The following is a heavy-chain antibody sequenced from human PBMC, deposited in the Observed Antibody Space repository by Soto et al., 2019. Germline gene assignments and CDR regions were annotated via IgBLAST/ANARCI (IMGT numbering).Heavy chain of an antibody. V-gene: IGHV4-59*08. CDR3: ARHQSVPGTRVGGRIDY. D-gene: IGHD6-19*01. Sequence: PSETLSLTCTVSGGSISSYHWSWIRQPPGKGLEWIGYICYSGSTNYNPSLKSRVAMSVDTSKNQFSLKLSSVTAADTAVYYCARHQSVPGTRVGGRIDYWGQGTLVTVSS. CDR2: ICYSGST. J-gene: IGHJ4*02. CDR1: GGSISSYH.